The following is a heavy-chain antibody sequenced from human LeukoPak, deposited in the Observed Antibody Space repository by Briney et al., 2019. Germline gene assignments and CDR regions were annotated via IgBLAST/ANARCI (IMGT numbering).Heavy chain of an antibody. Sequence: GSLRLSCAASGFTFSNYGMSWVRQAPGKGLEWVSAISGNGVRTYYADSLKGRFTISRDNSKNTLHLQMNSLRAEDTAVYYCAKGFRYSYAYTYWYFDLWGRGTLVTVSP. CDR3: AKGFRYSYAYTYWYFDL. D-gene: IGHD5-18*01. J-gene: IGHJ2*01. CDR2: ISGNGVRT. CDR1: GFTFSNYG. V-gene: IGHV3-23*01.